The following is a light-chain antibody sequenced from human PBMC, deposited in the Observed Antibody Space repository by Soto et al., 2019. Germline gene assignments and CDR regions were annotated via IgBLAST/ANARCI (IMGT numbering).Light chain of an antibody. CDR1: SSDVGGYNY. Sequence: QSALTQPASVSGSPGQSITISCTGTSSDVGGYNYVSWYQHHPGSAPKLLIYDVSTRPSGVSNRFSGSKSGNTASLTISGLQAEDEADYYCSSYTRSSTRVFGTGTKVTVL. CDR3: SSYTRSSTRV. V-gene: IGLV2-14*03. J-gene: IGLJ1*01. CDR2: DVS.